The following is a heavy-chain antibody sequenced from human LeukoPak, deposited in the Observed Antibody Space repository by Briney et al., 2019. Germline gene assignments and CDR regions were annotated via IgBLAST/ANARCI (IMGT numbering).Heavy chain of an antibody. CDR2: IKQDGSEK. CDR3: ATDLSYSSSSYYYYYGMDV. V-gene: IGHV3-7*01. D-gene: IGHD6-6*01. Sequence: GGSLRLSCAASGFTFSSYSMSWVRQAPGKGLEWVANIKQDGSEKYYVDSVKGRFTISRDNAKNSLYLQMNSLRAEDTAVYYCATDLSYSSSSYYYYYGMDVWGQGTTVTVSS. J-gene: IGHJ6*02. CDR1: GFTFSSYS.